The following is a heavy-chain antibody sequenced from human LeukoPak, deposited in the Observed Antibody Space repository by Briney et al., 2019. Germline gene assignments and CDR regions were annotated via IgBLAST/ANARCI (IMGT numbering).Heavy chain of an antibody. J-gene: IGHJ4*02. CDR1: GFTFSSYG. V-gene: IGHV3-30*18. CDR2: ISYDGSNK. CDR3: AKGDYGDGPPDY. Sequence: GGSLRLSCAASGFTFSSYGMHWVRQAPGKGLEWVAVISYDGSNKHYADSVKGRFTISRDNSKNTLYLQMNSLRAEDTAVYYCAKGDYGDGPPDYWGQGTLVTVSS. D-gene: IGHD4-17*01.